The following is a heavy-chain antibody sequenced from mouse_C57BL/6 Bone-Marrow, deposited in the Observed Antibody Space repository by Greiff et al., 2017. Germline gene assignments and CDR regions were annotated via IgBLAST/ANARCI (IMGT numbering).Heavy chain of an antibody. CDR2: IDPSDSYT. Sequence: QVQLQQPGAELVMPGASVKLSCKASGYTFTSYWMHWVKQRPGQGLEWIGEIDPSDSYTNYNQKFKGKSTLTVDKSSSTAYMQLSSLTSEDSAVYYFASRGAMDYWGQGTSVTVSS. V-gene: IGHV1-69*01. CDR1: GYTFTSYW. J-gene: IGHJ4*01. CDR3: ASRGAMDY.